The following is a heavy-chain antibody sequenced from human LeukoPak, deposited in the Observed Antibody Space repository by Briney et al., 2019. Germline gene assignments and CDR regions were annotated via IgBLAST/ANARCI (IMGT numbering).Heavy chain of an antibody. CDR1: GFTFSSYS. Sequence: GGSLRLSCAASGFTFSSYSMNWVRQAPGKGLEWVSTISGSGSNTHYADSVKGRFTISRDNSKNTLYLQMNSLRAEDTAVYYCAKDLIGYSSGWYLSWYFDLWGRGTLVTVSS. CDR2: ISGSGSNT. J-gene: IGHJ2*01. D-gene: IGHD6-19*01. V-gene: IGHV3-23*01. CDR3: AKDLIGYSSGWYLSWYFDL.